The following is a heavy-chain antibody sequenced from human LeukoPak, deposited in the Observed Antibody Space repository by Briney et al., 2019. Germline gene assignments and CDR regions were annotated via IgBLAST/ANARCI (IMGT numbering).Heavy chain of an antibody. J-gene: IGHJ3*01. V-gene: IGHV3-43*02. CDR2: SGNDGST. CDR3: ASQTKYYSGSAGSYWGAFEL. Sequence: PGGSLRLSCAASGLTFYDQAMHWVRQAPGTGLEWVSLSGNDGSTYYADSVRGRFTISRDISKNSLYLEMSSLRTEDTALYHCASQTKYYSGSAGSYWGAFELWGQGTMVTVSS. CDR1: GLTFYDQA. D-gene: IGHD3-10*01.